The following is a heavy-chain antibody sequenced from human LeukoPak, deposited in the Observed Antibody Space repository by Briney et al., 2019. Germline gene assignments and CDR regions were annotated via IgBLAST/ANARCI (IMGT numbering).Heavy chain of an antibody. CDR2: ISGSGDNT. J-gene: IGHJ4*02. V-gene: IGHV3-23*01. D-gene: IGHD3-22*01. CDR1: GFTFSSYA. Sequence: GGSLTLSCAASGFTFSSYAMSWVRQAPGKGLEWVSGISGSGDNTYYADSVKGRFTISRDNSKNTLYVQVNSLGTEDTAAYYCAKGSYYDSSGSFYFDYWGQGTLVTVSS. CDR3: AKGSYYDSSGSFYFDY.